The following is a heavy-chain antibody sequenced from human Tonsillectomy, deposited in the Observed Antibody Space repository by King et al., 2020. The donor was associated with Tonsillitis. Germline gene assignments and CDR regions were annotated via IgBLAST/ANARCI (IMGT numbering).Heavy chain of an antibody. D-gene: IGHD6-19*01. Sequence: VQLVESGGGVVQPGRSLRLSCAASGCTFSSYAMHWVRQAPGKGLEWVAVISYDGSNKYYADSVKGRFTISRDNSKNTLYLQMNSLRAEDTAVYYCARGGRWLVSHFDSWGQGTLVTVSS. CDR2: ISYDGSNK. V-gene: IGHV3-30-3*01. J-gene: IGHJ4*02. CDR3: ARGGRWLVSHFDS. CDR1: GCTFSSYA.